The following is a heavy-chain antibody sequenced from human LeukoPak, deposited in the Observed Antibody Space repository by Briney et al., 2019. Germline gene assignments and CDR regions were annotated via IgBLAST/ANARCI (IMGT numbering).Heavy chain of an antibody. D-gene: IGHD5-18*01. V-gene: IGHV3-48*03. CDR2: ISSSGSTI. CDR1: GFTFSSYE. Sequence: GGSLRLSCAASGFTFSSYEMHWVRQAPGKGLEWVSYISSSGSTIYYADSVKGRFTISRDNSKNTLYLQMNSLRAEDTAVYYCARDLGVDTAMVLDYWGQGTLVTVSS. J-gene: IGHJ4*02. CDR3: ARDLGVDTAMVLDY.